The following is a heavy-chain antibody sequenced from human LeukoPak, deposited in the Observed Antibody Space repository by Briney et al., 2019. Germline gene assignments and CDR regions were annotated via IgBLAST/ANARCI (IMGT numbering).Heavy chain of an antibody. J-gene: IGHJ6*03. CDR1: GGSISSHY. CDR2: IYYSGST. D-gene: IGHD3-22*01. Sequence: PSETLSLTCTVSGGSISSHYWSWIRQPPGKGLEWIGCIYYSGSTNYNPSLKSRVTISVDTSKNQFSLKLSSVTAADTAVYYCARHSVSYDSSGYYNYYYYMDVWGKGTTVTVSS. CDR3: ARHSVSYDSSGYYNYYYYMDV. V-gene: IGHV4-59*11.